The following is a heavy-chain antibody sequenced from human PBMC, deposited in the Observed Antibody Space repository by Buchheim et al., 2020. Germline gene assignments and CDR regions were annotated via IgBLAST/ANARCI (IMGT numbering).Heavy chain of an antibody. J-gene: IGHJ4*02. V-gene: IGHV4-59*01. Sequence: QVQLQESGPGLVKPSETLSLICTVSGGSISSYYWSWIRQSPGKGLEWIGYIYYSGITKYNPSLKSRVTISVDTSKNQFSLQLNSVTAADTAVYYCARTSSGTVRGVMVWGQGTL. CDR1: GGSISSYY. D-gene: IGHD3-10*01. CDR3: ARTSSGTVRGVMV. CDR2: IYYSGIT.